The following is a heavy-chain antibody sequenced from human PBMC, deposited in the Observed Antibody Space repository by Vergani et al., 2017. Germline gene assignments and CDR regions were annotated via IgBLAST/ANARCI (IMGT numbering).Heavy chain of an antibody. CDR2: MDYSGST. Sequence: QVQLQESGPGLVKPSETLSLTCTVSGDSVISTDYHWGWIRQPPGKGLEWIGSMDYSGSTSYNPSLESRISISFETPKNQFSLKLSSVTAADTAVYYCARERFGDLSLPSFDFWGQGTLVTVSS. CDR1: GDSVISTDYH. CDR3: ARERFGDLSLPSFDF. V-gene: IGHV4-38-2*02. D-gene: IGHD3-16*02. J-gene: IGHJ4*02.